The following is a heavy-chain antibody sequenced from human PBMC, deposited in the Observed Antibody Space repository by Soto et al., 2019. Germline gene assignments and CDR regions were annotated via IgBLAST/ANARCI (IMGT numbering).Heavy chain of an antibody. CDR1: GFTFSTYG. CDR2: ISYDGYLK. D-gene: IGHD3-10*01. CDR3: AKDFKVSGSHYGTLNYYYGMDV. Sequence: QVQLVESGGGVVQPGRSLRLSCAASGFTFSTYGMQWVRQAPGKGLEWVAVISYDGYLKYYADAVKGRFTVARDNSKNTLFLEMNSLRVEDTAVYFCAKDFKVSGSHYGTLNYYYGMDVWGQGTTVTVSS. J-gene: IGHJ6*02. V-gene: IGHV3-30*18.